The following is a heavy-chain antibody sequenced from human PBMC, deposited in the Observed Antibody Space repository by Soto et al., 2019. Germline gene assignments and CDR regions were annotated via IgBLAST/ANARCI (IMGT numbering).Heavy chain of an antibody. J-gene: IGHJ5*02. Sequence: QVQLQQWGAGLLKPSETLSLTCAVYGGSFSGYYWSWIRQPPGKGLEWIGEINHSGSTNYNPSLKIRVTISVDTSKNQFSLKLSSGTAADTAVYYCARGFTVVVVAATPFDPWGQGTLVTVSS. D-gene: IGHD2-15*01. CDR1: GGSFSGYY. CDR2: INHSGST. CDR3: ARGFTVVVVAATPFDP. V-gene: IGHV4-34*01.